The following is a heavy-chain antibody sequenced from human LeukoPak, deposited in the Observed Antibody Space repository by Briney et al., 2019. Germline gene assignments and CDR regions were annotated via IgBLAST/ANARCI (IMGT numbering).Heavy chain of an antibody. J-gene: IGHJ1*01. CDR1: GYSISSGYY. CDR3: ARAGYSSSQGYFQH. CDR2: IYHSGST. V-gene: IGHV4-38-2*02. Sequence: SETLSLTCTVSGYSISSGYYWGWIRQPPGKGLEWIGSIYHSGSTYYNPSLKSRVTISVDTSKNQFSLKLSSVTAADTAVYYCARAGYSSSQGYFQHWGQGTLVTVSS. D-gene: IGHD6-13*01.